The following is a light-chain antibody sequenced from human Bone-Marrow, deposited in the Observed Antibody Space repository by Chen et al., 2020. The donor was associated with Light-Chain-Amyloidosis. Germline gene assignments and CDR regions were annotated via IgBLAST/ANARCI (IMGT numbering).Light chain of an antibody. J-gene: IGLJ2*01. CDR1: DLPTKY. Sequence: SYELTQPPSVSVSPGQTARITCSGDDLPTKYAYWYQQKPGQAPVLVIHRDTERPSGISERFSGSSSGGTATVTISGVQAEDEADYHCQSADSSGTYEVIFGGGTKLTVL. V-gene: IGLV3-25*03. CDR2: RDT. CDR3: QSADSSGTYEVI.